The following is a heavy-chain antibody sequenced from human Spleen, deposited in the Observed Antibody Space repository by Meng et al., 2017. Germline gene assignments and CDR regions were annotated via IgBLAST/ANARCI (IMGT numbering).Heavy chain of an antibody. CDR1: GDYISSSNW. CDR2: IYHSGST. Sequence: QVQLQESGPGLVKPSGTLSRTCAVSGDYISSSNWWSWVRQPPGKGLEWIGEIYHSGSTNYNPSLKSRVTMSVDKSKNQFSLKLRSVTAADTAVYYCAREDYGGSLGYFDYWGQGILVTVSS. V-gene: IGHV4-4*02. D-gene: IGHD4-23*01. J-gene: IGHJ4*02. CDR3: AREDYGGSLGYFDY.